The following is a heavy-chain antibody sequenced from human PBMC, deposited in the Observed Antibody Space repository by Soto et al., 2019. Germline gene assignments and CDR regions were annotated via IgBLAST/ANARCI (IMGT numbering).Heavy chain of an antibody. CDR1: GGTFSSYT. Sequence: GASVKVSCKASGGTFSSYTISWVRQAPGQGLEWMGGIIPILGIANYAQKFQGRVTITADKSTSTAYMGLSSLRSEDTAVYYCARDCSSTSCYVGRWFDPWGQGTLVTVSS. D-gene: IGHD2-2*01. CDR2: IIPILGIA. J-gene: IGHJ5*02. CDR3: ARDCSSTSCYVGRWFDP. V-gene: IGHV1-69*10.